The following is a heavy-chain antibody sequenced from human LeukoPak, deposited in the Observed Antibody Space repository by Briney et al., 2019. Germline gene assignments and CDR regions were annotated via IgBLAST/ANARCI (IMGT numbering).Heavy chain of an antibody. CDR1: GFTFSSYS. V-gene: IGHV3-21*01. J-gene: IGHJ1*01. CDR2: ISSSSSYI. CDR3: ARHSMYSKSSGYNL. D-gene: IGHD6-19*01. Sequence: KPGGSLRLSCAASGFTFSSYSMNWVRQAPGKGLEWVSSISSSSSYIYYADSVKGRFTISRDNAKNSLYLQMNSLRAEDTAMYYCARHSMYSKSSGYNLWGQGTLVTVSS.